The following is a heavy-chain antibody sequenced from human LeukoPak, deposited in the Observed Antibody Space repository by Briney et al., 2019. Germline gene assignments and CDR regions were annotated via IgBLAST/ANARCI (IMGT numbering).Heavy chain of an antibody. Sequence: GGSLRLSCAASGFTFSDYHMSWIRQAPGKGLEWVSYITSGGSTVYYADSLKGRFTISRDNARNSLHLQMNSLRAEDTAVYYCARKPGAFDIWGQGTMVTVSS. J-gene: IGHJ3*02. V-gene: IGHV3-11*01. D-gene: IGHD7-27*01. CDR2: ITSGGSTV. CDR1: GFTFSDYH. CDR3: ARKPGAFDI.